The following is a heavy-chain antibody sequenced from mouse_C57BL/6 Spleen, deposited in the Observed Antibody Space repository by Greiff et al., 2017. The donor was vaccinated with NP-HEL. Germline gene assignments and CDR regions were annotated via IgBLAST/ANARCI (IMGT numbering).Heavy chain of an antibody. D-gene: IGHD1-1*01. CDR3: ARSPYNGSSYDAMDY. V-gene: IGHV1-55*01. CDR2: IYPGSGST. Sequence: QVQLQQPGAELVKPGASVKMSCKASGYTFTSYWITWVKQRPGQGLEWIGDIYPGSGSTNYNEKFKSKATLTVDTSSSTAYMQLSSLTSEDSAVYYCARSPYNGSSYDAMDYWGQGTSVTVSS. J-gene: IGHJ4*01. CDR1: GYTFTSYW.